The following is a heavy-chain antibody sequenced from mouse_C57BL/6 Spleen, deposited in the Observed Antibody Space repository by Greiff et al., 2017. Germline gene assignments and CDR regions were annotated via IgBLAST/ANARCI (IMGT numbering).Heavy chain of an antibody. CDR2: IYPRDGST. J-gene: IGHJ3*01. Sequence: VQLQQSGPELVKPGASVKLSCKASGYTFTSYDINWVKQRPGQGLEWIGWIYPRDGSTKYNEKCTGKATLTVDTSSSTAYMELHSLTSEDSAVYFCARGATMVTTEWAWFAYWGQGTLVTVSA. CDR1: GYTFTSYD. V-gene: IGHV1-85*01. CDR3: ARGATMVTTEWAWFAY. D-gene: IGHD2-2*01.